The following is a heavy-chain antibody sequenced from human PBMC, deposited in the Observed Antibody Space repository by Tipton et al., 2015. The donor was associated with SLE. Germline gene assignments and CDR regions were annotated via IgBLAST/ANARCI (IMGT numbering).Heavy chain of an antibody. Sequence: SLRLSCAASGYTFNKYRMHWVRQAPGKGLEWVAVVWFDGSSKFYADSVKGRFTISRDNSKNMLYLQMNSLRPEDTAVYYCAGELSYYGMDVWGQGTTVTVSS. J-gene: IGHJ6*02. V-gene: IGHV3-33*08. CDR2: VWFDGSSK. D-gene: IGHD3-16*02. CDR3: AGELSYYGMDV. CDR1: GYTFNKYR.